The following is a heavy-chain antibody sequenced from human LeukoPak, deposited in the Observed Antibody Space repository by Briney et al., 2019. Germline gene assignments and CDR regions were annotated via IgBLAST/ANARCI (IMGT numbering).Heavy chain of an antibody. CDR1: GFTFSDYY. CDR2: ISSSGSTI. CDR3: ARGDAPYSSSWYLVDY. D-gene: IGHD6-13*01. Sequence: GGSLRLSCAASGFTFSDYYMSWIRQAPGKGLEWVSYISSSGSTIYYADSVKGRFTISRDNAKNSLYLQMNSLRAEDTAVYYCARGDAPYSSSWYLVDYWGQGTLVTLSS. J-gene: IGHJ4*02. V-gene: IGHV3-11*01.